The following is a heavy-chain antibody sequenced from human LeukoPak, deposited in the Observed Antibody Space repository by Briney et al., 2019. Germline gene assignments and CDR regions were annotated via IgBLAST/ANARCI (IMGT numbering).Heavy chain of an antibody. D-gene: IGHD1-26*01. CDR2: ISADNGNT. V-gene: IGHV1-18*01. CDR3: ARDWAPLSGNYYDAWFDP. Sequence: GASVKVSCTASGYTFTSYGISWVRQAPGQGLEWMGWISADNGNTKYAQKLQGRVTMTTDTSTSTAYMELRSLGSDDTAVYYCARDWAPLSGNYYDAWFDPWGQGTLVTVSS. CDR1: GYTFTSYG. J-gene: IGHJ5*02.